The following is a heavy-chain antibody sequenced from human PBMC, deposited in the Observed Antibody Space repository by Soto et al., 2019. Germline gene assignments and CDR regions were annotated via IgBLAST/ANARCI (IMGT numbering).Heavy chain of an antibody. V-gene: IGHV4-34*01. J-gene: IGHJ4*02. D-gene: IGHD2-2*01. Sequence: SETLSLTCAVYGGSFSGYYWSWIRQPPGKGLEWIGEINHSGSTNYNPSLKSRVTISVDTSKNQFSLKLSSVTAADTAVYYCARGRIVVVPAAMTYFGYWGQGTLVTVSS. CDR3: ARGRIVVVPAAMTYFGY. CDR1: GGSFSGYY. CDR2: INHSGST.